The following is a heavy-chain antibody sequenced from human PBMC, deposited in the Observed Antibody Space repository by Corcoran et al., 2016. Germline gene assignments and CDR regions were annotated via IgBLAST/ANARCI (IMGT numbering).Heavy chain of an antibody. V-gene: IGHV1-69*01. CDR2: IIPIFGTA. CDR3: ASDLWITMVRGARDYYGMDV. CDR1: GGTFSSYA. D-gene: IGHD3-10*01. Sequence: QVQLVQSGAEVKKPGSSVKVSCKASGGTFSSYAISWVRQAPGQGLEWMGGIIPIFGTANYAQKFQGRVTITADESTSTAYMELSSLRAEDTAVYYGASDLWITMVRGARDYYGMDVWGQGTTVTVSS. J-gene: IGHJ6*02.